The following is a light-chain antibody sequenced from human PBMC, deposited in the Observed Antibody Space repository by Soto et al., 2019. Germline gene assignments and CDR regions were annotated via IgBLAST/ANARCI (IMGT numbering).Light chain of an antibody. CDR3: QQRIDWPRLT. Sequence: EIVMTQSPATLSVSPGERATLSCRASQSVSSNLAWYQQKPGQAPRLLIYGASNRATGIPDRFSGSGSGTDFTLTISSLEAEDFAVYYCQQRIDWPRLTFGGGTKVDIK. V-gene: IGKV3-11*01. CDR1: QSVSSN. CDR2: GAS. J-gene: IGKJ4*01.